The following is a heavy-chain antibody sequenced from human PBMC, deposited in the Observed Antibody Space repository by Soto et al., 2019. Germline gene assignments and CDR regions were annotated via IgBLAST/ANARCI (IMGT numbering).Heavy chain of an antibody. CDR3: ARAWELLRGAVFDY. Sequence: QVKLVQSGAEVKKPGSSVKVSCKASGGTFSSYAISWVRQAPGQGLEWMGGIIPIFGTANYAQKYQGRVTMTANKSTITAYMELSSLRSEDTAVYYCARAWELLRGAVFDYWGQGTLVTVSS. D-gene: IGHD1-26*01. CDR1: GGTFSSYA. CDR2: IIPIFGTA. V-gene: IGHV1-69*06. J-gene: IGHJ4*02.